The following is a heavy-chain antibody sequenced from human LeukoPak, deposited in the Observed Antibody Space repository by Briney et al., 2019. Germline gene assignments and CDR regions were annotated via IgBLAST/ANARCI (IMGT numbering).Heavy chain of an antibody. D-gene: IGHD3-22*01. CDR2: ISGYNGNT. V-gene: IGHV1-18*01. CDR1: GYTFTNYG. J-gene: IGHJ3*02. Sequence: RASVKVSCKASGYTFTNYGISWVRQAPGQGLEWMGWISGYNGNTKYAQNLQGRVTMTTDTSTSTAYMELRSLRSDDTAVYYCARDGHRRYHYGSSGREDAFDIWGQGTMVTVSS. CDR3: ARDGHRRYHYGSSGREDAFDI.